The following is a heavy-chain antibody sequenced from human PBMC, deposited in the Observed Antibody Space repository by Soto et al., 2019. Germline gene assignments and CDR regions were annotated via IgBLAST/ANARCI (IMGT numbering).Heavy chain of an antibody. CDR1: GFTFSTYS. J-gene: IGHJ5*02. V-gene: IGHV3-30-3*01. Sequence: QVQLVETGGGVVQPGTSLRLSCAASGFTFSTYSMHWVRQAPGKGLEWVAVISYDGSNKYYTESVKGRFTISRDNSKKTLYLQMNSLRDEDTAVYYCAREAQEAWFDPWGQGTLVAVSS. CDR2: ISYDGSNK. CDR3: AREAQEAWFDP.